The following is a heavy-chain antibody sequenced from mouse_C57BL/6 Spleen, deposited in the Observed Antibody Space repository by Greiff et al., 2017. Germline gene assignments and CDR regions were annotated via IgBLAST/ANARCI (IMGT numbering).Heavy chain of an antibody. J-gene: IGHJ4*01. D-gene: IGHD1-1*01. Sequence: EVQLVEFGGGLVKPGGSLILPCAASGFTFSDYGLLWVRQGPQKGLEWVAYMSSGSSTIYYVDTEKGRCTISRDNAKNSLFLQMTSMRSEDTAMYYCARATTVVKDYAMDDWGQGTSVTVAS. CDR2: MSSGSSTI. CDR3: ARATTVVKDYAMDD. CDR1: GFTFSDYG. V-gene: IGHV5-17*01.